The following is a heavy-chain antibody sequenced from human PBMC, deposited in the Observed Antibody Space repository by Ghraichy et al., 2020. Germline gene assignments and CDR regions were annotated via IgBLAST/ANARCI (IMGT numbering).Heavy chain of an antibody. CDR2: ISSSSSYI. V-gene: IGHV3-21*01. Sequence: LSLTCAASGFTFSSYSMNWVRQAPGKGLEWVSSISSSSSYIYYADSVKGRFTISRDNAKNSLYLQMNSLRAEDTAVYYCARDSGYYGSGSYYSLTGFDYWGQGTLVTVSS. CDR1: GFTFSSYS. D-gene: IGHD3-10*01. CDR3: ARDSGYYGSGSYYSLTGFDY. J-gene: IGHJ4*02.